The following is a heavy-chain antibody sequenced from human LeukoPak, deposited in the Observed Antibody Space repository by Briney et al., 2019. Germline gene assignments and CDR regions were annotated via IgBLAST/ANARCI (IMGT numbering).Heavy chain of an antibody. D-gene: IGHD3-22*01. J-gene: IGHJ4*02. CDR2: ISGSGRDT. V-gene: IGHV3-23*01. CDR3: ATNCYDSSGYFPDFDY. CDR1: GFTFSSYA. Sequence: GGSLRLSCAASGFTFSSYAMNWVRQAPVKGLEWVSGISGSGRDTYYADSVKGRFTISRDNSKNTLYLQMNSLRADDTAVYYCATNCYDSSGYFPDFDYWGQGALVSVSS.